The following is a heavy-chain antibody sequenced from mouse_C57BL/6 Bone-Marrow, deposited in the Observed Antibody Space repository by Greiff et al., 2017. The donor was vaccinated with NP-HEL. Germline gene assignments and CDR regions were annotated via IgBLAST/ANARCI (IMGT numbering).Heavy chain of an antibody. D-gene: IGHD2-2*01. V-gene: IGHV1-81*01. CDR2: IYPRSGNT. Sequence: VQLQQSGAELARPGASVKLSCKASGYTFTSYGISWVKQRTGQGLEWIGEIYPRSGNTYYNEKFKGKATLTADKSSSTAYMELSSLTSEDSAGYFCAREGRLSYYAMDYWGQGTSVTVSS. J-gene: IGHJ4*01. CDR1: GYTFTSYG. CDR3: AREGRLSYYAMDY.